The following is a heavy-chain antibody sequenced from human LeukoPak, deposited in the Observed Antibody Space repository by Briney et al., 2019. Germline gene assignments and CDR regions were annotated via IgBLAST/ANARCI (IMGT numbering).Heavy chain of an antibody. CDR2: TYYNSKWYN. Sequence: SQTLSLTCAISGDSVSNNDGGWNWIRQSPSRGLEWLGRTYYNSKWYNDYAVSVKSRMTINPDTSKNQFSLKLSSVTAADTAVYYCARVTGYCSGGSCYGVRSPFDYWGQGTLVTVSS. D-gene: IGHD2-15*01. CDR1: GDSVSNNDGG. V-gene: IGHV6-1*01. CDR3: ARVTGYCSGGSCYGVRSPFDY. J-gene: IGHJ4*02.